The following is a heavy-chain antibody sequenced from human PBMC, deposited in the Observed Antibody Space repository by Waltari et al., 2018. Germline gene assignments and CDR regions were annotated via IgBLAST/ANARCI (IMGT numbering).Heavy chain of an antibody. CDR1: GGSVSSDNYY. CDR2: VYFTGT. V-gene: IGHV4-39*07. Sequence: QMQLQESVPELLKPSETLSLTCSVSGGSVSSDNYYWGWIRQPPGKGLEWIGSVYFTGTYYNPSLNSRVTISSDTSKNHLSLKLTSVIAADTAVYYCARGRYWSSYLEGIFDSWGQGTLVTVSS. D-gene: IGHD2-2*01. CDR3: ARGRYWSSYLEGIFDS. J-gene: IGHJ4*02.